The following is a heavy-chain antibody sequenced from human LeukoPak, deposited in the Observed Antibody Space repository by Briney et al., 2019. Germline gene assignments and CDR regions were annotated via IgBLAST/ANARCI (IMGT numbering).Heavy chain of an antibody. CDR1: GDSVSSDSAA. CDR2: TYYRSKWYN. V-gene: IGHV6-1*01. J-gene: IGHJ4*02. Sequence: SQTLSLTCDISGDSVSSDSAAWNWLRQAPSRGLEWLGRTYYRSKWYNDYAVSVRSRITINPDTSKNQFSLQLNSVTPDDTAVYYCTSEGFRGYFDYWGQGTLVTVSS. D-gene: IGHD3-10*01. CDR3: TSEGFRGYFDY.